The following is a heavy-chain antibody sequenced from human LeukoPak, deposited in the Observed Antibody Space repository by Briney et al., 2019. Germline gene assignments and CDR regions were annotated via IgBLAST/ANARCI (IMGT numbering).Heavy chain of an antibody. CDR3: AKESMWTTVTHELDY. CDR1: GFTFSSYN. CDR2: IDSRGGTT. Sequence: GGSLRLSCAASGFTFSSYNMNWVRQAPGKGLEWVASIDSRGGTTYYADSMRGRFTISRDNSKNTLSLQMNSLRVEDTAVYYCAKESMWTTVTHELDYWGQGTLVTVSS. J-gene: IGHJ4*02. V-gene: IGHV3-23*01. D-gene: IGHD4-17*01.